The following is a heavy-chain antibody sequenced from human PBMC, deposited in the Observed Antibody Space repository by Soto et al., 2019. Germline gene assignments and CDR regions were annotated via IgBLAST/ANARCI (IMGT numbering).Heavy chain of an antibody. J-gene: IGHJ4*02. D-gene: IGHD2-15*01. V-gene: IGHV1-46*01. Sequence: QVQLVQSGAEVKKPGASVKVSCKASGYSLTSYYIHWVRQAPGQGLEWMGIIDPSGGSTIFAQKFQGRVTMTRDTSTSTVYMELSSLRSEDTAIYYCARKYCFDYWGQGTLVTVSS. CDR3: ARKYCFDY. CDR1: GYSLTSYY. CDR2: IDPSGGST.